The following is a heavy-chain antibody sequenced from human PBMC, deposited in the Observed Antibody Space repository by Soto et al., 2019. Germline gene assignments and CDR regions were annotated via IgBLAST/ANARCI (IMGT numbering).Heavy chain of an antibody. J-gene: IGHJ6*02. CDR2: IYYSGST. CDR1: GGSISSSSYY. Sequence: SETLSLTCTVSGGSISSSSYYWGWIRQPPGKGLEWIGSIYYSGSTYYNPSLKSRVTISVDTSKNQFSLKLSSVTAADTAVYYCARQVGSGYEDYYYYYYGMDVWGQGTTVTVSS. V-gene: IGHV4-39*01. CDR3: ARQVGSGYEDYYYYYYGMDV. D-gene: IGHD5-12*01.